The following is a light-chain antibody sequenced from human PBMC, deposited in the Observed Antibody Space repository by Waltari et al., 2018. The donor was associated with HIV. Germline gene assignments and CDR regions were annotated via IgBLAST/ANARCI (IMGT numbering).Light chain of an antibody. J-gene: IGLJ3*02. CDR3: QSYDSGLSVV. Sequence: QSVLTQPPSVSGAPGQGVTISCTGNSSNIGAGFDVHWYQQVPETAPKLLIYGDTNRPSGVPDRFSGSKSGTSASRAITGLQAEDEADYYCQSYDSGLSVVFGGGTKLTVL. V-gene: IGLV1-40*01. CDR2: GDT. CDR1: SSNIGAGFD.